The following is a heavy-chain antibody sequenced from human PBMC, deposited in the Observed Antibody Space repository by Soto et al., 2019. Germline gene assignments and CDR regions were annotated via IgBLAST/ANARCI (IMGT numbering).Heavy chain of an antibody. V-gene: IGHV2-70*04. CDR1: GFSLSTSGMR. D-gene: IGHD6-13*01. CDR3: ARTGITGDYGVDV. CDR2: IDWDDDK. Sequence: SGPTLVNPTQTLTLTCTFSGFSLSTSGMRVNWIRQPPGKALEWLARIDWDDDKFYSSSLKTRLTISKDTSKNQVVLTMTNMDAVDAATYYCARTGITGDYGVDVWGQGTTVTVYS. J-gene: IGHJ6*02.